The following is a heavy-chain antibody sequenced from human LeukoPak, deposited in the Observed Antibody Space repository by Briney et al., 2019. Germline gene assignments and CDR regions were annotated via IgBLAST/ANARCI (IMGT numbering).Heavy chain of an antibody. Sequence: GGSLRLCCGASGFTFSSYWMSWVRQAPGKGPEWVANINQEGNLKYYVDSVKGRFTISRDNAKNSLCLQMNSLRAEDTAVYYCTRDPFLGVAIYCGGDVWGQGTTVSVSS. CDR3: TRDPFLGVAIYCGGDV. CDR1: GFTFSSYW. V-gene: IGHV3-7*01. CDR2: INQEGNLK. J-gene: IGHJ6*02. D-gene: IGHD2/OR15-2a*01.